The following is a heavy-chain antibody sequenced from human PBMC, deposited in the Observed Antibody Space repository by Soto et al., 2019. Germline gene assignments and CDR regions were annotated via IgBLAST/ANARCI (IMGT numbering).Heavy chain of an antibody. J-gene: IGHJ4*02. D-gene: IGHD2-15*01. CDR3: ARGPLYCSGGSCYSHFDY. Sequence: GGSLRLSCAASGFTFGSYSMNWVRQAPGKGLEWVSYISSSSSTIYYADSVKGRFTISRDNAKNSLYLQMNSLRDEDTAVYYCARGPLYCSGGSCYSHFDYWGQGT. CDR1: GFTFGSYS. V-gene: IGHV3-48*02. CDR2: ISSSSSTI.